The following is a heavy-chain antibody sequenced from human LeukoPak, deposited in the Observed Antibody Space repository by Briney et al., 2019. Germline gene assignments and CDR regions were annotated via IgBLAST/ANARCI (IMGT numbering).Heavy chain of an antibody. CDR3: ASASPGPKYYFDY. V-gene: IGHV4-39*07. J-gene: IGHJ4*02. CDR1: GGSISSSSYY. CDR2: IYYTGST. Sequence: PSETLSLTCTVSGGSISSSSYYWGWIRQPPGKGLEWIGSIYYTGSTNYNPSLKSRVTISLDTPKKQFSLKLSSVTAADTAVYYCASASPGPKYYFDYWGQGTLVTVSS.